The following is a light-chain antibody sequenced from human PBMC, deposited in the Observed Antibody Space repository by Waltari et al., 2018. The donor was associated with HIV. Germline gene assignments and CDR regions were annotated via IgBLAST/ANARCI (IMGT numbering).Light chain of an antibody. V-gene: IGKV3-20*01. CDR2: AAS. Sequence: EIVLTQSPGTLSLSPGERATLSCRAGQSVTNNHLAWYQQKSGQAPRLLIYAASSRATGIPDRFSGSGSGTDFTLTISRLEPEDFAMYYCQQYGSGYTVGQGTKLDIK. CDR3: QQYGSGYT. J-gene: IGKJ2*01. CDR1: QSVTNNH.